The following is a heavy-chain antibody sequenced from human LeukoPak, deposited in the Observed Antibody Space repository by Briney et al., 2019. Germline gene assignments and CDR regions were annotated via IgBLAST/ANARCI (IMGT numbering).Heavy chain of an antibody. V-gene: IGHV5-51*01. J-gene: IGHJ4*02. CDR2: IYPGDSDT. CDR1: GYTFTNYW. D-gene: IGHD2-2*01. Sequence: GESLKISCKGPGYTFTNYWIAWVRQMPGKGLEWMGIIYPGDSDTKYSPSFQGQVTISVDKSISTAYLQWSSLKASDTAIYYCARRGSSAYFDYWGQGTLVTVSS. CDR3: ARRGSSAYFDY.